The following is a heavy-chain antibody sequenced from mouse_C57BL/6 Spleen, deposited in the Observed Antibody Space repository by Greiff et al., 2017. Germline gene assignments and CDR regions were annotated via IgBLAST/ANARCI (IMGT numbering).Heavy chain of an antibody. Sequence: VQLQQSGAELVKPGASVKISCKASGYAFSSYWMNWVKQRPGQGLEWIGQIYPGDGDTNYNGKFKGKATLTADKSSSTAYMQLSSLTSEDSAVYFCARRAVTTHYGAMDVWGKGTSVTVSS. V-gene: IGHV1-80*01. J-gene: IGHJ4*01. D-gene: IGHD2-2*01. CDR3: ARRAVTTHYGAMDV. CDR2: IYPGDGDT. CDR1: GYAFSSYW.